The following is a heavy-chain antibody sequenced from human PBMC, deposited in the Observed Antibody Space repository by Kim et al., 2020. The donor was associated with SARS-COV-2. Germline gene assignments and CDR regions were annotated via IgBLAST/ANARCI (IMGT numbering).Heavy chain of an antibody. CDR2: ISWTSGSI. CDR1: GFTFDDYA. J-gene: IGHJ6*02. V-gene: IGHV3-9*01. Sequence: GGSLRLSCAASGFTFDDYAMHWVRQAPGKGLEWVSGISWTSGSIGYADSVKGRFTISRDNAKNSLYLQMNSLRAEDTALYYCARQMVYAMRDGGLSGGGMDVWGQVTTVSVSS. CDR3: ARQMVYAMRDGGLSGGGMDV. D-gene: IGHD2-8*01.